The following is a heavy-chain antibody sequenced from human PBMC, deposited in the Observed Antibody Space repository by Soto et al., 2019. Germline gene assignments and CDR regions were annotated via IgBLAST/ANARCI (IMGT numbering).Heavy chain of an antibody. CDR2: IYPGDSDT. V-gene: IGHV5-51*01. D-gene: IGHD3-10*01. Sequence: PGESLKISCKGSGYSFTSYWIGCVRQMPGKGLECMGIIYPGDSDTRYSPSFQGQVTISADKSISTAYLQWSSLKASDTAMYYCAGGGVRGVITRTRDYYGMDVWGQGTTVTVSS. J-gene: IGHJ6*02. CDR1: GYSFTSYW. CDR3: AGGGVRGVITRTRDYYGMDV.